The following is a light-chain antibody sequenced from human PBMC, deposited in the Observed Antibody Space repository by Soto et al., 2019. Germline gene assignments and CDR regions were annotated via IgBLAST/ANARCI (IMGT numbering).Light chain of an antibody. Sequence: QSALTQPRSVSGSPGQSVTISCTGTSSDVGGYKYVSWYPQHPGKAPKLMIYDVSKRPSGVPDRFSGSKSGNTASLSISGLQAEDEADYYCCSYAGSYTLGVFGGGTKLTVL. CDR1: SSDVGGYKY. CDR3: CSYAGSYTLGV. CDR2: DVS. V-gene: IGLV2-11*01. J-gene: IGLJ3*02.